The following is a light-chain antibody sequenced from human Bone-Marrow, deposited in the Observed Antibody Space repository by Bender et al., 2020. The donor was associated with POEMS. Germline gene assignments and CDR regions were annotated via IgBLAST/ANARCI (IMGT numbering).Light chain of an antibody. J-gene: IGLJ3*02. CDR2: EDN. Sequence: SYGLTQPPSVSVSPGHTANITCSGDQLGDQYASWYQLKPGQSPVLVIYEDNKRPSGIPERFSGSNSGNIATLTISGTQALDEADYFCQTWATDIWVFGGGTKLTVL. CDR3: QTWATDIWV. CDR1: QLGDQY. V-gene: IGLV3-1*01.